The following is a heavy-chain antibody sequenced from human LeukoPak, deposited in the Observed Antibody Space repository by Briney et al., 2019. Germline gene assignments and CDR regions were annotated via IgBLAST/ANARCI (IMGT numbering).Heavy chain of an antibody. D-gene: IGHD6-13*01. CDR2: ISDSGGST. Sequence: PGGSLRLSCAASGFTFNSYAMSWVRQAPGEGLEWVSIISDSGGSTYYADSVKGRFTISRDNSKNTLYLQLNSLRAEDTAVYYCAKHGPSPSSWFGPSDYWGQGTLVTVSS. V-gene: IGHV3-23*01. CDR3: AKHGPSPSSWFGPSDY. J-gene: IGHJ4*02. CDR1: GFTFNSYA.